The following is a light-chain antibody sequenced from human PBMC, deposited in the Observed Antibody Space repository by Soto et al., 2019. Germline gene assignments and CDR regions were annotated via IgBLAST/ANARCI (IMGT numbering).Light chain of an antibody. V-gene: IGKV3-15*01. CDR1: HSVSSN. CDR3: QEYNNWQGT. Sequence: EIVMTQSPATLSVSPGERATLSCRASHSVSSNLAWYQQKPGQAPMLLIYGASTRATGIPARFSGSGSGTEFTLTISSLQSEDFAVYYCQEYNNWQGTFGQGTKVEIE. CDR2: GAS. J-gene: IGKJ1*01.